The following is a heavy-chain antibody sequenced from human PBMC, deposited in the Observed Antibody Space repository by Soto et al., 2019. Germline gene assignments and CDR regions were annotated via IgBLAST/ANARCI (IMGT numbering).Heavy chain of an antibody. V-gene: IGHV1-18*01. D-gene: IGHD3-16*01. CDR1: GYTFTSYA. J-gene: IGHJ4*02. Sequence: QVQLVQSGAEAKKPGASVKVSCKTSGYTFTSYAISWVRQAPVQGLEWMGWISAYNGNTKYAQKLQGRVTMTTDTSTSTAYMDLRSLRSDDTAVYYCARDHGGGITFEWGQGTQVTVSS. CDR3: ARDHGGGITFE. CDR2: ISAYNGNT.